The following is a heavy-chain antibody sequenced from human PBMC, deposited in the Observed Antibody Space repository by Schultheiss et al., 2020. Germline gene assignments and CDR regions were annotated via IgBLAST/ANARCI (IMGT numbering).Heavy chain of an antibody. CDR1: GFTFDDYA. V-gene: IGHV3-33*03. CDR3: AKEPYGDYYYYGMDV. J-gene: IGHJ6*02. Sequence: GGSLRLSCAASGFTFDDYAMHWVRQAPGKGLEWVAVIWYDGSNKYYADSVKGRFTISRDNAKNSLYLQMNSLRAEDTALYYCAKEPYGDYYYYGMDVWGQGTTVTVSS. CDR2: IWYDGSNK. D-gene: IGHD4-17*01.